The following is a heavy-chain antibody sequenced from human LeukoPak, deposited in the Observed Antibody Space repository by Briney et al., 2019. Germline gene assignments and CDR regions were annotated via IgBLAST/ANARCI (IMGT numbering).Heavy chain of an antibody. V-gene: IGHV3-23*01. Sequence: GGSLRLSCAASGFTFGSYAMSWVRQAPENGLEWVSAIGGSDGNTYYADSVKGRFTISRDNSKNTLYLQMNSLRAEDTAVYYCARDIYSKSNAYWIYFDYWGQGTLVTVSS. J-gene: IGHJ4*02. CDR1: GFTFGSYA. CDR2: IGGSDGNT. CDR3: ARDIYSKSNAYWIYFDY. D-gene: IGHD3-16*01.